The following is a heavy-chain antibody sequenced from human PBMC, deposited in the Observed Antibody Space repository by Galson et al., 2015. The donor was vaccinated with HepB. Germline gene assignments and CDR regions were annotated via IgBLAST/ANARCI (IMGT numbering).Heavy chain of an antibody. CDR1: GFTFSSYG. CDR3: AKGGGGDDLYGMDV. Sequence: LRLSCAASGFTFSSYGTHWVRQAPGKGLEWVAVISYDGSNKYYADSVKGRFTISRDNSKNTLYLQMNSLRAEDTAVYYCAKGGGGDDLYGMDVWGQGTTVTVSS. CDR2: ISYDGSNK. D-gene: IGHD4-17*01. J-gene: IGHJ6*02. V-gene: IGHV3-30*18.